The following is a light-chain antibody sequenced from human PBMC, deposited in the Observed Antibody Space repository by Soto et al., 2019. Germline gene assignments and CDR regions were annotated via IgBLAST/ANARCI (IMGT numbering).Light chain of an antibody. CDR2: VVS. J-gene: IGLJ1*01. CDR1: SSDVGGYNY. Sequence: QSVLAQPTSVSGSPGQSIAISCTGTSSDVGGYNYVSWHQQHPGKAPKVLISVVSNRPSGVSNRFSGSKSGNTASLTISGLQAEDEADYYCSSYTSSRAYVFGIGTKVTVL. CDR3: SSYTSSRAYV. V-gene: IGLV2-14*01.